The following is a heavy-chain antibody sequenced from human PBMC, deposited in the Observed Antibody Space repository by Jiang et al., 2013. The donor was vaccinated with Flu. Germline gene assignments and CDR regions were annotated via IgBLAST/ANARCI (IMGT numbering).Heavy chain of an antibody. CDR3: ARDRLAGDRWFDP. CDR2: ISGYNGRT. J-gene: IGHJ5*02. CDR1: NYTFSVYG. Sequence: SGAEVKKPGASVKVSCKTSNYTFSVYGISWVRQAPGQGLEWMGWISGYNGRTSYAQKFQGRVTMTTDTSTNTAXMELKNLRSDDTAVYFCARDRLAGDRWFDPWGQGTPVTVSS. D-gene: IGHD3-16*01. V-gene: IGHV1-18*01.